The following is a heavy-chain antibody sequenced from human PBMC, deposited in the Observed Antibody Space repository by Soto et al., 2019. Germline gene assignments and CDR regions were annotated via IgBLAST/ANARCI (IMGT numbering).Heavy chain of an antibody. CDR3: ARGRWSTLDY. V-gene: IGHV6-1*01. J-gene: IGHJ4*02. Sequence: QVQLQQSGPGLVKPSQTLSLTCAVSGDSVSSNNIAWNWLRQSPWRGLEWLGRTYYRSKWYNEYAVSVRSRITINLDTSKNQFSLQLNSVTPEDTAVYYCARGRWSTLDYWGQGAKVTVSS. CDR2: TYYRSKWYN. CDR1: GDSVSSNNIA. D-gene: IGHD2-15*01.